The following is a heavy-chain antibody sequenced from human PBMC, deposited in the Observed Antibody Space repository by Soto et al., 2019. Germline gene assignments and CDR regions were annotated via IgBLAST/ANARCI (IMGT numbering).Heavy chain of an antibody. CDR2: TYYRSKWYN. D-gene: IGHD2-2*01. V-gene: IGHV6-1*01. Sequence: PSQTLSLTCVISGDSVSSNSAAWNWIRQSPSRGLEWLGRTYYRSKWYNDYAVSVKSRITINPDTSKNQFSLQLNSVTPEDTAVYYCARGDIVVVPAAANAFDIWGQGTTVTVSS. CDR1: GDSVSSNSAA. J-gene: IGHJ3*02. CDR3: ARGDIVVVPAAANAFDI.